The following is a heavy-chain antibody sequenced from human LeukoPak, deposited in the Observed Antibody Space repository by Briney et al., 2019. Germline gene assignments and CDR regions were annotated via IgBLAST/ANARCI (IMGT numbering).Heavy chain of an antibody. CDR3: ARVGSIAAAGTPDY. V-gene: IGHV3-23*01. Sequence: PGESLRLSCAASGFTFSTFAMTWVRQGPGKGLEWVSSIDGSGAGTYYADSVKGRFTVSRDNAKNSLFLQLNSLRADDTAVYYCARVGSIAAAGTPDYWGQGTLVTVSS. CDR1: GFTFSTFA. J-gene: IGHJ4*02. CDR2: IDGSGAGT. D-gene: IGHD6-13*01.